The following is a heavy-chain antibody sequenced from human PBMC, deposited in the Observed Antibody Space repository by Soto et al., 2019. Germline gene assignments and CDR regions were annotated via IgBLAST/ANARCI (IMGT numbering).Heavy chain of an antibody. CDR3: AKQAVVVLAAMADDAFDI. J-gene: IGHJ3*02. CDR1: GFTFSSYA. V-gene: IGHV3-23*01. D-gene: IGHD2-2*01. Sequence: GGSLRLSCAASGFTFSSYAMSWVRQAPGKGLEWVSAISGSGGSTYYADSVKGRFTISRDNSKNTLYLQMNSLRAEDTAVYYCAKQAVVVLAAMADDAFDIWGQGTMVTVSS. CDR2: ISGSGGST.